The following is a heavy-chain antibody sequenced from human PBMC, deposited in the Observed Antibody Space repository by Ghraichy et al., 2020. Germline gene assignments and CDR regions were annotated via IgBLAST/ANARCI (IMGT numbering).Heavy chain of an antibody. CDR3: TRDPIDSTPSDH. CDR2: INANNGVT. V-gene: IGHV1-2*02. Sequence: ASVKVSCKASGYSFTDYHMHWVRQAPGQGLEWMGWINANNGVTKYEQKFQGRVTISTDSSIRTLYIEVNGLTSDDTAMYYCTRDPIDSTPSDHWGQGTLVTVSS. D-gene: IGHD3-22*01. CDR1: GYSFTDYH. J-gene: IGHJ4*02.